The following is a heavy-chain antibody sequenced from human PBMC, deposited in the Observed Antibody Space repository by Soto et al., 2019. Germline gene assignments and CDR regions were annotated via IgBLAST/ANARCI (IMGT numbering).Heavy chain of an antibody. CDR1: GYTFTSYG. Sequence: ASVKVSCKASGYTFTSYGISWVRQAPGQGLEWTGWISAYNGNTNYAQKLQGRVTMTTDTSTSTAYMELRSLRSDDTAVYYCARDYRASGYCSSTSCYTVPRYYGMDVWGQETTVTVSS. J-gene: IGHJ6*02. CDR2: ISAYNGNT. D-gene: IGHD2-2*02. V-gene: IGHV1-18*01. CDR3: ARDYRASGYCSSTSCYTVPRYYGMDV.